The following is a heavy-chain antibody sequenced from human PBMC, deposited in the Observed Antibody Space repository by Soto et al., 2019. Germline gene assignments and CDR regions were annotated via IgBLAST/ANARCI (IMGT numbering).Heavy chain of an antibody. CDR2: ISWDGGST. Sequence: PGGSLRLSCAASGFTFDDYAMHWVRQAPGKGLEWVSLISWDGGSTYYADSVKGRFTISRDNSKNSLYLQMNSLRAEDTALYYCAKDRHSSGGIDYWGQGTLVTVSS. J-gene: IGHJ4*02. CDR1: GFTFDDYA. V-gene: IGHV3-43D*04. CDR3: AKDRHSSGGIDY. D-gene: IGHD3-10*01.